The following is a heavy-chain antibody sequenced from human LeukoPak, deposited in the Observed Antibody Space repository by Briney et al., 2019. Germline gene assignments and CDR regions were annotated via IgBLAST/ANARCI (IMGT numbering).Heavy chain of an antibody. Sequence: GGSLRLSCAASGFTFRTYWMSWVRQAPGKGLEWVANIKQDGTETYYVDSVKGRFTISRDNAKTSLYLQMNSLRAEDTAVYYCARGGGDLWSGYSPLDYWGQGTLVTVSS. V-gene: IGHV3-7*01. J-gene: IGHJ4*02. CDR3: ARGGGDLWSGYSPLDY. CDR2: IKQDGTET. CDR1: GFTFRTYW. D-gene: IGHD3-3*01.